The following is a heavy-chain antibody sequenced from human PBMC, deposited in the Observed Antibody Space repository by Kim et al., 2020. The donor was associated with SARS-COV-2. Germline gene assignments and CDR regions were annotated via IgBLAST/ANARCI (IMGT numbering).Heavy chain of an antibody. Sequence: ASVKVSCKASGYTFTSYYMHWVRQAPGQGLEWMGIINPSGGSTSYAQKFQGRVTMTRDTSTSTVYMELSSLRSEDTAVYYCARLRGYCSSTSCYGGHGIDYWGQGTLVTVSS. V-gene: IGHV1-46*03. CDR2: INPSGGST. D-gene: IGHD2-2*01. CDR1: GYTFTSYY. CDR3: ARLRGYCSSTSCYGGHGIDY. J-gene: IGHJ4*02.